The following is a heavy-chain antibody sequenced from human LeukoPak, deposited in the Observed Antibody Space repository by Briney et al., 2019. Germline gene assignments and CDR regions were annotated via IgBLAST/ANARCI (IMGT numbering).Heavy chain of an antibody. D-gene: IGHD3-10*01. CDR3: ARQGMVKGSGSYYYRY. Sequence: PSETLSLTCAVYGGSFSGYYWSWIRQPPGKGLEWIGEINHSGSTNYNPSLKSRVTISVDTSKNQFSLKLSSVTAADTAVYYCARQGMVKGSGSYYYRYWGQGTLVTVSP. CDR1: GGSFSGYY. J-gene: IGHJ4*02. V-gene: IGHV4-34*01. CDR2: INHSGST.